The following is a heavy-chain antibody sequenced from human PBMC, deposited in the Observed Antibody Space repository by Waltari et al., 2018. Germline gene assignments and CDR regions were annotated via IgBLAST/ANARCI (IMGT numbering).Heavy chain of an antibody. CDR1: GYSISSGYY. CDR3: ARQDQNWYFDL. J-gene: IGHJ2*01. V-gene: IGHV4-38-2*01. CDR2: IYHSGST. D-gene: IGHD2-2*01. Sequence: QVQLQESGPGLVKPSETLSLTCAVSGYSISSGYYWGWIRQPPGKGLEWIGSIYHSGSTYYNPSLKSRVTISVDTSKNQFSLKLSSVNAADTAVYYWARQDQNWYFDLWGRGTLVTVSS.